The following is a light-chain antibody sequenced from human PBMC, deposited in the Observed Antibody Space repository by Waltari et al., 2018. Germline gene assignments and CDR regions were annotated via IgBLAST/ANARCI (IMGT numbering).Light chain of an antibody. Sequence: QSALTQPASVSGTPGQSITISCSGTTNDVGSYDLVSWSPQHPGEAPKLLICEVFKRPPDTSSRFSGAKSGSTASLTISGLQPEDEADYYCCSYAGRGTYVFGSGTKVTVL. CDR3: CSYAGRGTYV. V-gene: IGLV2-23*02. J-gene: IGLJ1*01. CDR1: TNDVGSYDL. CDR2: EVF.